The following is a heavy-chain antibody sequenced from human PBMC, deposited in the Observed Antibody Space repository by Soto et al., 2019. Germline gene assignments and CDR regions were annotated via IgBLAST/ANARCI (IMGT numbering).Heavy chain of an antibody. D-gene: IGHD3-22*01. CDR3: ATEGIRKYVSSGQTWFDP. J-gene: IGHJ5*02. CDR1: GYTLTELS. CDR2: FDPEDGET. Sequence: GASVKVSCKVSGYTLTELSMHWVRQAPGKGLEWMGGFDPEDGETIYAQKFQGRVTMTEDTSTDTAYMELSSLRSEDTAVYYCATEGIRKYVSSGQTWFDPWGQGTLVTVSS. V-gene: IGHV1-24*01.